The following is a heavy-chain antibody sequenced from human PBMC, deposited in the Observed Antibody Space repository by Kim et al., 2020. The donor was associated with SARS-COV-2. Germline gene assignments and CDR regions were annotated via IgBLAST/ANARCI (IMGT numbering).Heavy chain of an antibody. V-gene: IGHV1-2*02. D-gene: IGHD2-21*02. CDR3: ARTGSVVTAIGSDAFDI. J-gene: IGHJ3*02. CDR2: INPNSGGT. Sequence: ASVKVSCKASGYTFTGYYMHWVRQAPGQGLEWMGWINPNSGGTNYAQKFQGRVTMTRDTSISTAYMELSRLRSDDTAVYYCARTGSVVTAIGSDAFDIWGQGTMVTVSS. CDR1: GYTFTGYY.